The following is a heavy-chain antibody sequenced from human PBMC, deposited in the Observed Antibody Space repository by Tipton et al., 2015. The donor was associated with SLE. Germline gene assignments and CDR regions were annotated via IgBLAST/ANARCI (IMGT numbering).Heavy chain of an antibody. D-gene: IGHD3-22*01. Sequence: LRLSCVVSGGSINSAGYYWSWTRHLPGKGLEWIGHIYDSGTTFYNPSLKSRVTISVGPSNNQFSLKLDSVTAADTAVYYCARDRGYPDRGGYYPYDAFDLWGQGTMVTVSS. CDR3: ARDRGYPDRGGYYPYDAFDL. CDR1: GGSINSAGYY. CDR2: IYDSGTT. V-gene: IGHV4-31*02. J-gene: IGHJ3*01.